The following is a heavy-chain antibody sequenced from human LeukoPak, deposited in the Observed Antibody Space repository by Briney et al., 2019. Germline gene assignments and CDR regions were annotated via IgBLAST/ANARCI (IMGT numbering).Heavy chain of an antibody. CDR2: MNSDSVYI. D-gene: IGHD6-13*01. CDR3: ARDQPYTGSWYGTGFDY. J-gene: IGHJ4*02. Sequence: GGSLRLSCTASGFTFSTFSMNWVRQAPGKGLEWVSAMNSDSVYIYYADSVKGRFTISRDNAKNSFYLVMNSLRADDTAVYYCARDQPYTGSWYGTGFDYWGQGTPVTVSS. CDR1: GFTFSTFS. V-gene: IGHV3-21*01.